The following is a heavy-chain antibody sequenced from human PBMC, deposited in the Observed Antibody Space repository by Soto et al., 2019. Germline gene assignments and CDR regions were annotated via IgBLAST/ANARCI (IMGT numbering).Heavy chain of an antibody. J-gene: IGHJ5*02. Sequence: SETLSLTCTVSGGSISSYYWSWIRQPPGKGLEWIGYIYYSGSTNYNPSLKSRVTISVDTSKNQFSLKPSSVTAADTAVYYCERAMVRGVIKYNWFDPWGQGTLGTVS. CDR2: IYYSGST. D-gene: IGHD3-10*01. CDR1: GGSISSYY. CDR3: ERAMVRGVIKYNWFDP. V-gene: IGHV4-59*01.